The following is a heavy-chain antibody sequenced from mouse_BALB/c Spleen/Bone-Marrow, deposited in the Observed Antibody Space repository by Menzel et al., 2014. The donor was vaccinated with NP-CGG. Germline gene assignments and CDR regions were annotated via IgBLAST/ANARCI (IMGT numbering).Heavy chain of an antibody. CDR2: IDPENGNT. J-gene: IGHJ3*01. D-gene: IGHD2-3*01. CDR3: APIYDGYYVAWFAY. Sequence: VQLQQSGAELVRPGALVKLSCKASGFNIKDYYMHWVKQRPEQGLEWIGWIDPENGNTMYDPKFQGKASITADTSSNTAYLQFSSLTSEDTAVYYCAPIYDGYYVAWFAYWGQGTLVTVSA. CDR1: GFNIKDYY. V-gene: IGHV14-1*02.